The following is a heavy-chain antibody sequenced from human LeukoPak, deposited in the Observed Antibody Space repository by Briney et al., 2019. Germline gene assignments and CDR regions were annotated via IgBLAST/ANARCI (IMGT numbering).Heavy chain of an antibody. CDR2: VTSYNGDT. Sequence: ASVKVSCKASGYTFNNYGISWVRQAPGQGLEWVGWVTSYNGDTNYAQRFQGRVTMSTDTSTSTAYMELRSLRFDDTAIYYCAKDWHILTGRNCFDPWGQGILVTVSS. D-gene: IGHD3-9*01. CDR1: GYTFNNYG. J-gene: IGHJ5*02. V-gene: IGHV1-18*01. CDR3: AKDWHILTGRNCFDP.